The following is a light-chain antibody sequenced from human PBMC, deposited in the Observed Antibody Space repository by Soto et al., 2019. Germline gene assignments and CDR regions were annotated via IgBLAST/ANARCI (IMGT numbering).Light chain of an antibody. Sequence: QSVLTQPPSVSGAPGQRVTISCTGSSSNIGAGYDVHWYQQLPGTAPKLLIYGNSNRPSGVPDRFSGSKSGTSASLAITGLQADDEADYYCQSYDSSLSGYVFRTGTKLTDL. J-gene: IGLJ1*01. CDR3: QSYDSSLSGYV. CDR2: GNS. CDR1: SSNIGAGYD. V-gene: IGLV1-40*01.